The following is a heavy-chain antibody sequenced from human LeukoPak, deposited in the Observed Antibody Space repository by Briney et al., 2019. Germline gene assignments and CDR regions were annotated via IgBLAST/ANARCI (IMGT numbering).Heavy chain of an antibody. D-gene: IGHD6-13*01. CDR2: IDSSSSTI. J-gene: IGHJ6*02. CDR3: ARGGARSSSYYYYGMDV. CDR1: GFDFSTYS. Sequence: GGSLRLSCAASGFDFSTYSMHWVRRGPGRGLEWLSSIDSSSSTIYYADSVKGRFTISRDNAKNSLYLQMNSLRAEDTAVFYCARGGARSSSYYYYGMDVWGLGTTVTVSS. V-gene: IGHV3-48*01.